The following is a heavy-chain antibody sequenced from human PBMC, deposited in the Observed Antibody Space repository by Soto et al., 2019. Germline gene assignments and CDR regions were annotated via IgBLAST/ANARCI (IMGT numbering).Heavy chain of an antibody. D-gene: IGHD1-26*01. CDR2: MYYSGIT. CDR1: GAPVSSETHF. CDR3: AREDMSGTYYFDY. V-gene: IGHV4-61*01. J-gene: IGHJ4*02. Sequence: PSETLSLTCTVSGAPVSSETHFWTWIRQPPGKGLEWIGYMYYSGITNSNPALKSRVTLSVDRSRNQFSLSLNSVTAAGTAVYYCAREDMSGTYYFDYWGPGIQVTVSS.